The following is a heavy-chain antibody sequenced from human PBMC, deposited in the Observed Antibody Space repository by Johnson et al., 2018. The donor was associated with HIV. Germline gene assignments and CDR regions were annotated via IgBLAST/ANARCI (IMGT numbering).Heavy chain of an antibody. CDR2: ISWNSGSI. CDR3: AKDRGSSSWFDAFDI. CDR1: GFDFKSYA. J-gene: IGHJ3*02. Sequence: EVQLVESGGGLVQPGGSLRISCAASGFDFKSYAMTWVRQAPGKGLEWVSGISWNSGSIGYADSVKGRFTISRDNAKNSLYLQMNSLRAEDTALYYGAKDRGSSSWFDAFDIWGQGTMVTVSS. V-gene: IGHV3-9*01. D-gene: IGHD6-13*01.